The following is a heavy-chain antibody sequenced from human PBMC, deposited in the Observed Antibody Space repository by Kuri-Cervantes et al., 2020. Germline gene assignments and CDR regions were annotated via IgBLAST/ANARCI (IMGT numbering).Heavy chain of an antibody. CDR3: AREVLNSSWPEDYYYYYMDV. D-gene: IGHD6-13*01. CDR2: ISSSSSSYI. Sequence: GESLKISCAASGFTFSSYSMNWVRQAPGKGLEWVSSISSSSSSYIYYADSVKGRFTISRDNAKNSLYLQMNSLRAEDTAVYYCAREVLNSSWPEDYYYYYMDVWGKGTTVTVSS. V-gene: IGHV3-21*03. CDR1: GFTFSSYS. J-gene: IGHJ6*03.